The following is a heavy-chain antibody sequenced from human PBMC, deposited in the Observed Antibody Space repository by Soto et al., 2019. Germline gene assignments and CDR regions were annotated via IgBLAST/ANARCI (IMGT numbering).Heavy chain of an antibody. CDR2: ISYSGTT. Sequence: SETLSLTCTASGDSIRGDYWSWIRQPPGKRLEWIAYISYSGTTNYNPSLKSRVTISLDTSNNQLSLKMTSVTAADTAMYYCAKGFNYYGRGTLKLDSWGQGTLVTVSS. CDR3: AKGFNYYGRGTLKLDS. J-gene: IGHJ4*02. D-gene: IGHD3-10*02. V-gene: IGHV4-59*01. CDR1: GDSIRGDY.